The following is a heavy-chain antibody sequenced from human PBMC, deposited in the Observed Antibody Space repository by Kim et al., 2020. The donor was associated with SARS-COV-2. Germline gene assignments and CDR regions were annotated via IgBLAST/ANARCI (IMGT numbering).Heavy chain of an antibody. CDR1: GFTFGDYA. D-gene: IGHD3-10*01. CDR3: VRGRGSGAFLVDY. V-gene: IGHV3-43*02. Sequence: GGSLRLSCAASGFTFGDYAIHWVRQVPGKGLNWVSLINGEGTTTHYVDSVGGRFTISRDNSKNSLYLQVNSLRTEDTAFYYCVRGRGSGAFLVDYWGQGTLVTVSS. J-gene: IGHJ4*02. CDR2: INGEGTTT.